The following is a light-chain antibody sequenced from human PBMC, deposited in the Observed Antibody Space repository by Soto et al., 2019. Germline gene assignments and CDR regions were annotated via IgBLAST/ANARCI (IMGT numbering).Light chain of an antibody. CDR3: SSYTSSSTLL. J-gene: IGLJ1*01. Sequence: QSVLTQPASVSGSPGQSITISCTGTSSDVGGYDYVSWYQQHPGKAPQLMIYDVNNRPSGVSNRFSGSKSGNTASLTISGLQAEDEADYYCSSYTSSSTLLFGTGTKVTVL. CDR2: DVN. CDR1: SSDVGGYDY. V-gene: IGLV2-14*01.